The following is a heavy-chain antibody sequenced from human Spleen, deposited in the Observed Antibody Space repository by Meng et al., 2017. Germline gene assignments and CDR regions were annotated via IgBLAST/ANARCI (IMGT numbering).Heavy chain of an antibody. CDR3: ARVDFRGKDHDSIGLGH. J-gene: IGHJ4*02. D-gene: IGHD3-22*01. CDR2: INYSGTT. CDR1: GGSFSGYY. Sequence: QVPIQQWGAGLLKPSETLSLTCVVSGGSFSGYYWSWIRQPPGKGLEWIGEINYSGTTNYNPSLKSRVTISVDTSNDQFSLQMASVTAADTAVYYCARVDFRGKDHDSIGLGHWGQGTLVTVSS. V-gene: IGHV4-34*01.